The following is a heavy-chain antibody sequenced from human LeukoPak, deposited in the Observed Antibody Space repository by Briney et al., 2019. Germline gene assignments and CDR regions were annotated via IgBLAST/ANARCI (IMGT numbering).Heavy chain of an antibody. CDR1: GGSISSSSYY. V-gene: IGHV4-39*07. J-gene: IGHJ4*02. Sequence: NPSETLSLTCTVSGGSISSSSYYWGWIRQPPGKGLEWIGSIYYSGSTYYNPSLKSRVTISVDTSKNQFSLKLSSVTAADTAVYYCARLKRGVPHFRAGVRRFDYWGQGTLVTVSS. CDR3: ARLKRGVPHFRAGVRRFDY. D-gene: IGHD3-10*01. CDR2: IYYSGST.